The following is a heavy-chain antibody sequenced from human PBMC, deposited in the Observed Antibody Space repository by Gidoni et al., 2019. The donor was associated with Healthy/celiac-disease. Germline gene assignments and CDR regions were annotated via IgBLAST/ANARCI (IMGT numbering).Heavy chain of an antibody. J-gene: IGHJ3*02. CDR2: IITIFGTA. CDR3: ARGMRYCYIAPVDDAFDI. Sequence: QVQLVQSGAEVKKPGSSLKVSCKASGGTVSSYARSCVRQAAGQGREWMGGIITIFGTANYAQTFQGRVTITADEATSTAYMELSSLRSEDTAVYYCARGMRYCYIAPVDDAFDICVQGTMVTVSS. CDR1: GGTVSSYA. V-gene: IGHV1-69*01. D-gene: IGHD2-15*01.